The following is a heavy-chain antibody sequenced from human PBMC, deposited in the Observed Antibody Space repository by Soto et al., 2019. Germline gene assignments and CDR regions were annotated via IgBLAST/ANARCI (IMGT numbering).Heavy chain of an antibody. CDR3: ARRDDILTGCMDV. D-gene: IGHD3-9*01. J-gene: IGHJ6*02. Sequence: QVQLVESGGGVVQPGRSLRLSCAASGFTFSSYAMHWVRQAPGKGLEWVAVISYDGSNKYYADSVKGRFTISRDNSKNTLYLQMNSLRAEDTAVYYCARRDDILTGCMDVWGQATTVTVSS. CDR1: GFTFSSYA. V-gene: IGHV3-30-3*01. CDR2: ISYDGSNK.